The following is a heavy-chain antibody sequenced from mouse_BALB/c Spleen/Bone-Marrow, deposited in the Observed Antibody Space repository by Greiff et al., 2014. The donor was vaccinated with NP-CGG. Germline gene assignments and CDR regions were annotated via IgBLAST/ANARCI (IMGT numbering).Heavy chain of an antibody. D-gene: IGHD1-2*01. CDR3: ARYATATYWFAY. J-gene: IGHJ3*01. CDR2: INPSNGRT. CDR1: GYTFTSYW. Sequence: VKLMESGAELVKPGASVELSCKASGYTFTSYWMHWVKQRPGQGLEWIGEINPSNGRTNYNEKFKSKATLTVDKSSSTAYMQLSSLTSEDSAVYYCARYATATYWFAYWGQGTLVTVSA. V-gene: IGHV1S81*02.